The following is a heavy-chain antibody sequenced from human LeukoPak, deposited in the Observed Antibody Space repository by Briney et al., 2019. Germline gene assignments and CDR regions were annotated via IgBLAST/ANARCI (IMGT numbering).Heavy chain of an antibody. CDR1: GGSISSSSYY. CDR2: IYYSGST. J-gene: IGHJ4*02. Sequence: PSETLSLTCTVSGGSISSSSYYWGWIRQPPGKGLEWIGSIYYSGSTYYNPSFKSRVTISVDTSKNQFSLKLSSVTAADTAVYYCARQTRYGDYVNFDYWGQGTLVTVSS. CDR3: ARQTRYGDYVNFDY. V-gene: IGHV4-39*01. D-gene: IGHD4-17*01.